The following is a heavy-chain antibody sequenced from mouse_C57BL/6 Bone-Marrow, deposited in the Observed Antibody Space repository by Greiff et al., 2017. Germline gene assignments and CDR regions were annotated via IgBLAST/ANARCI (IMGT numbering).Heavy chain of an antibody. CDR2: IDPENGDT. CDR3: TTLYYDYDGYYAMDY. V-gene: IGHV14-4*01. CDR1: GFNIKDDY. D-gene: IGHD2-4*01. Sequence: EVQLQESGAELVRPGASVKLSCTASGFNIKDDYMHWVKQRPEQGLEWIGWIDPENGDTEYASKFQGKVTITADTSSNTAYLQLSSLTSEDTADYYGTTLYYDYDGYYAMDYWGQGTSVTVSS. J-gene: IGHJ4*01.